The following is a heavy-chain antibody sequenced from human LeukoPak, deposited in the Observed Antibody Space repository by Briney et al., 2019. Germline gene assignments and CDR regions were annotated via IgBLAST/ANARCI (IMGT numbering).Heavy chain of an antibody. CDR3: ESHGTGYSNGWWAFDS. CDR1: GGSFSSYY. Sequence: SGTLSLTCAVSGGSFSSYYWSWIRQNPGKGLEGIVYIYYSGNTNNNPSLKSRVTISVDTSNNQFSLKLRTVTAAATAVNYWESHGTGYSNGWWAFDSWGQGTLVTVSS. D-gene: IGHD6-19*01. V-gene: IGHV4-59*08. J-gene: IGHJ4*02. CDR2: IYYSGNT.